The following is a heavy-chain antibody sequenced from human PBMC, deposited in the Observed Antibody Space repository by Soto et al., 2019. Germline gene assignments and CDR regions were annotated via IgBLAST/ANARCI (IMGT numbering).Heavy chain of an antibody. CDR1: GFSFSDHT. CDR3: AKDHQTYNWDYLFDS. Sequence: PGGSLRLSCVASGFSFSDHTMTWVRQAPGKGLEWVAVISNDGNNKYYADSVKGRFTLSRDNSKNMVYLQMDSLRVEDTAVYFCAKDHQTYNWDYLFDSWGPGTLVTVSS. J-gene: IGHJ4*02. D-gene: IGHD1-7*01. V-gene: IGHV3-30*18. CDR2: ISNDGNNK.